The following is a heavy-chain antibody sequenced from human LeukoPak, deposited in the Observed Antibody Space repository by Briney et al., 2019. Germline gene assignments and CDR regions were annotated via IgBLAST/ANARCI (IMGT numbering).Heavy chain of an antibody. D-gene: IGHD6-6*01. Sequence: PSETLSLTCAVSGGSISSGGYSWSWIRQPPGKGLEWIGYIYYSGSTNYNPSLKSRVTISVDTSKNQFSLKLSSVTAADTAVYYCARPALEYSSSCWFDSWGQGTLVTVSS. V-gene: IGHV4-61*08. CDR2: IYYSGST. CDR3: ARPALEYSSSCWFDS. J-gene: IGHJ5*01. CDR1: GGSISSGGYS.